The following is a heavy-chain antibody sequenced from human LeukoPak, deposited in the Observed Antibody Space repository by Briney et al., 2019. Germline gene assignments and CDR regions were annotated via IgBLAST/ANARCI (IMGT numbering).Heavy chain of an antibody. D-gene: IGHD3-16*02. J-gene: IGHJ5*02. CDR1: GGSFSGYY. Sequence: SETLSLTCAVYGGSFSGYYWSWIRQPPGKGLEWVGEINHSGSTNYNPSLKSRGTISVDTSKNQFSLKLSSVTAADTAVYYCARGGVSYDYVWGSYRYLSWFDPWGQGTLVTVSS. V-gene: IGHV4-34*01. CDR2: INHSGST. CDR3: ARGGVSYDYVWGSYRYLSWFDP.